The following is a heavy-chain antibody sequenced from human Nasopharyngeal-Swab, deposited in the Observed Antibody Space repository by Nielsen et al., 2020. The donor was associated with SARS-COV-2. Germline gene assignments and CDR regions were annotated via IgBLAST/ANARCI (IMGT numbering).Heavy chain of an antibody. CDR1: RVSITSQY. CDR2: ICHNSGT. Sequence: GSLRLSCTVSRVSITSQYWSWIRQPPGKGLEWIGYICHNSGTSYNPSLKSRVTMFMDTSKNQFSLRLRSVTAADTAVYYCAKEGATGWFDPWGQGTLVTVSS. J-gene: IGHJ5*02. CDR3: AKEGATGWFDP. V-gene: IGHV4-59*11.